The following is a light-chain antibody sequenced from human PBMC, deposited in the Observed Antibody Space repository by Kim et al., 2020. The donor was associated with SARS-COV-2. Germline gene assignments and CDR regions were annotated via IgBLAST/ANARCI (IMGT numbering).Light chain of an antibody. J-gene: IGLJ2*01. CDR1: NIESKR. Sequence: AQGKTAKIICGGNNIESKRVRWYQQKPGQAPVLVISFDTERPSGIPERISGSNSGNTATLTITRVEAGDEADYYCQVWESSSDHVVFGGGTQLTVL. CDR2: FDT. V-gene: IGLV3-21*01. CDR3: QVWESSSDHVV.